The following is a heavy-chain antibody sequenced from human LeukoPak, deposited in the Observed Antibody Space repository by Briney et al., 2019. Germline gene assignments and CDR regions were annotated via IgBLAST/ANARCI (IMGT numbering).Heavy chain of an antibody. D-gene: IGHD2-2*01. CDR3: ARHGNIVVVPDASKAFDI. CDR2: INHSGST. J-gene: IGHJ3*02. Sequence: SETLSLTCAVYGGSFSGYYWSWIRQPPGKGLEWIGEINHSGSTNYNPSLKSRVTISVDTSKSQFSLRLSSVTAADTAVYYCARHGNIVVVPDASKAFDIWGQGTMVTVSS. CDR1: GGSFSGYY. V-gene: IGHV4-34*01.